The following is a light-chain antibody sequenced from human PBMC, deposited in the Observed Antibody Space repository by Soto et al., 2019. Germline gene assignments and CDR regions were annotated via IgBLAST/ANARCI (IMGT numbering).Light chain of an antibody. CDR1: QSLMSVNGYNY. V-gene: IGKV2-28*01. CDR3: MQARQTPWT. Sequence: DIVLTQSARSLAVTPGEPASISCRSSQSLMSVNGYNYLDWFLQRPGQSPQLLISLASGRAPGVPDRFSGSASDTDFTLIIDRVEAEDVGVYYCMQARQTPWTFGQGTRVDLK. J-gene: IGKJ1*01. CDR2: LAS.